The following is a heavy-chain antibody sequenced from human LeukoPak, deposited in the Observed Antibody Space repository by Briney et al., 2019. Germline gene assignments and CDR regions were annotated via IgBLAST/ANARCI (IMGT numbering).Heavy chain of an antibody. CDR3: AIVAVAGSIHRFDP. CDR2: ISAYNGNT. CDR1: GYTFTSFG. J-gene: IGHJ5*02. V-gene: IGHV1-18*01. Sequence: GASVKVSCKASGYTFTSFGISWVRQAPGQGLEWMGWISAYNGNTNYAQKLEGRGTMTTDTSTSTAYMELRSLRSDDTAVYYCAIVAVAGSIHRFDPWGQGTLVTVSS. D-gene: IGHD6-19*01.